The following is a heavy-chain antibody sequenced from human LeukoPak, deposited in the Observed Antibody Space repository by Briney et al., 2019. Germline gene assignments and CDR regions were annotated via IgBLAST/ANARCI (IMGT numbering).Heavy chain of an antibody. D-gene: IGHD5-18*01. CDR1: GGSFSGYY. V-gene: IGHV4-34*01. CDR2: INHSGST. CDR3: ARHHPYSYGLGAFDI. Sequence: SETLSLTCAVYGGSFSGYYWSWIRQPPGKGLEWIGEINHSGSTNYNPSLKSRVTISVDTSKNQFSLKLSSVTAADTAVYYCARHHPYSYGLGAFDIWGQGTMVTVSS. J-gene: IGHJ3*02.